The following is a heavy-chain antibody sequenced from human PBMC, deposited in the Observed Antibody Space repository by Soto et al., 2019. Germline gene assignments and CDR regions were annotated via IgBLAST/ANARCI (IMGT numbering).Heavy chain of an antibody. J-gene: IGHJ4*02. CDR1: GFTFSVFA. Sequence: TGGSLRLSCAASGFTFSVFAMSWVRQAPGKGLEWVSTISEGGGTPFYADSVKGRFTISRDNSQNTLHLQMTTLRAEDTAVYFCAKRNRYYFESWGQGSLVTVSS. V-gene: IGHV3-23*01. CDR3: AKRNRYYFES. CDR2: ISEGGGTP.